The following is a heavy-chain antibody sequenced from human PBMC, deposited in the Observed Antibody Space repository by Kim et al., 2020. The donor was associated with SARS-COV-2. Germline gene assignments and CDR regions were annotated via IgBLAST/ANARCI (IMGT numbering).Heavy chain of an antibody. D-gene: IGHD2-21*02. J-gene: IGHJ4*02. CDR3: AKDSAEGGVVVTLDYFDY. CDR1: GFTFSSYA. CDR2: ISGSGGST. Sequence: GGSLRLSCAASGFTFSSYAMSWVRQAPGKGLEWVSAISGSGGSTYYADSVKGRFTISRDNSKNTLYLQMNSLRAEDTAVYYCAKDSAEGGVVVTLDYFDYWGQGTLVTVSS. V-gene: IGHV3-23*01.